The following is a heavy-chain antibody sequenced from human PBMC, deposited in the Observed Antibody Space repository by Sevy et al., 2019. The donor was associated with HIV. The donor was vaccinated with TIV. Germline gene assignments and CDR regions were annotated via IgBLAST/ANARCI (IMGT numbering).Heavy chain of an antibody. Sequence: LGGSLRLSCAASGFTFSSYSMNWVRQAPGKGLEWVSSISSSSSYIYYADSVKGRFTISRDNAKNSLYLQMNSLRAEDTAVYYCARDDVPAAITTYNWFDPWGQGTLVTVSS. CDR1: GFTFSSYS. CDR3: ARDDVPAAITTYNWFDP. V-gene: IGHV3-21*01. D-gene: IGHD2-2*01. J-gene: IGHJ5*02. CDR2: ISSSSSYI.